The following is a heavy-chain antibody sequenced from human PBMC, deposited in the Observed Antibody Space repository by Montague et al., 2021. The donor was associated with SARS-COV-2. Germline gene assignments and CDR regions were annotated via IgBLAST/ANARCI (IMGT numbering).Heavy chain of an antibody. CDR1: SGSFSDYY. Sequence: SETLSLTCAVYSGSFSDYYWTWIRQSPGKGLEWIGEINHTGSATYNPSLKGRATLSRDTSKNQFSLKLQSVTPADTAVYYCARGQVTISGVLIFIPAAGHLDVWGRGTSVTVSS. CDR2: INHTGSA. CDR3: ARGQVTISGVLIFIPAAGHLDV. J-gene: IGHJ3*01. V-gene: IGHV4-34*01. D-gene: IGHD3-3*01.